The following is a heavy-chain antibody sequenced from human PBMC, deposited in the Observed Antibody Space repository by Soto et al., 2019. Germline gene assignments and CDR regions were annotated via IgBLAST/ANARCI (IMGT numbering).Heavy chain of an antibody. D-gene: IGHD3-10*01. CDR2: IYYSGST. Sequence: QVQLQESGPGLVKPSETLSLTCTVSGGSISSYYWSWIRQPPGKGLEWIGYIYYSGSTNYNPTLKCRVTITLDTSKNQFSLKLSSVTAADTAVYYCARRYGSFFDLWGQGTMVTVSS. CDR3: ARRYGSFFDL. V-gene: IGHV4-59*08. J-gene: IGHJ3*01. CDR1: GGSISSYY.